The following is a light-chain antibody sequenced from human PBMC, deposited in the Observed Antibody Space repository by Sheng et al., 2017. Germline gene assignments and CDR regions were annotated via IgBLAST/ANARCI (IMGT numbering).Light chain of an antibody. Sequence: DIQMTQSPSSLSASVGDRVTITCQATQDISKDLNWYQQKPGKAPKLLIYKASSLESGVPSRFTGSGSGTEFTLTISSLQPDDFATYYCQQYDTYPISFGQGTRLDIK. CDR1: QDISKD. J-gene: IGKJ5*01. CDR2: KAS. CDR3: QQYDTYPIS. V-gene: IGKV1-17*01.